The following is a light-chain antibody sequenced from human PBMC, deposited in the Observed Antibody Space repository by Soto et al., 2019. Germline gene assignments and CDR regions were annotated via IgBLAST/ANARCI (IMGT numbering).Light chain of an antibody. Sequence: QSALTQPASVSGSPGQSITISCTGTISDVGGYNYVSWYQQHPGKAPKLMIYEVSNRPSGVSNRFSGSKSGNTASLTISGLQAEDEADYYCSSYTTNRVVFGGGTKLTVL. CDR1: ISDVGGYNY. J-gene: IGLJ2*01. V-gene: IGLV2-14*01. CDR2: EVS. CDR3: SSYTTNRVV.